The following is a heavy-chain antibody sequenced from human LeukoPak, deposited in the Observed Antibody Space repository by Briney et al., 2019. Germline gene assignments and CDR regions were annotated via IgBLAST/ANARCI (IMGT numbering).Heavy chain of an antibody. D-gene: IGHD4-23*01. CDR2: ISSSSSTI. CDR1: GFTFSSYS. V-gene: IGHV3-48*01. CDR3: ARDFPLSTTVVTQWDDY. J-gene: IGHJ4*02. Sequence: PGGSLRLSCAASGFTFSSYSMNWVRQAPGKGLEWVSYISSSSSTIYYADSVEGRVTISRDNTKNSMYLQMNSLRAEDTAVYYCARDFPLSTTVVTQWDDYWGQGTLVTVSS.